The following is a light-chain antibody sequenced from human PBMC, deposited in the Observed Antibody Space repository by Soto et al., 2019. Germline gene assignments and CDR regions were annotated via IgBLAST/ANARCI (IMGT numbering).Light chain of an antibody. J-gene: IGKJ5*01. V-gene: IGKV3-15*01. CDR1: QNIHNH. CDR2: DAI. CDR3: QQYNNWPFS. Sequence: ENLMSQSPATLSVSPGERVTLSCRASQNIHNHMSWFLQKPGQTPRLLIYDAIIRAADVPARFSATGSETDFTLTISGLQSEDSAVYFCQQYNNWPFSFGQGTRLEI.